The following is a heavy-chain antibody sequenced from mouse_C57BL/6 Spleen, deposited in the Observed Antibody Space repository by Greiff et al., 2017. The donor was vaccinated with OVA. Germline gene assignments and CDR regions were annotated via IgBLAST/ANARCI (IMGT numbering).Heavy chain of an antibody. V-gene: IGHV1-55*01. CDR2: IYPGSGST. CDR3: ARESNYDYDGFAY. CDR1: GYTFTSYW. D-gene: IGHD2-4*01. Sequence: QVQLQQSGAELVKPGASVKMSCKASGYTFTSYWITWVKQRPGQGLEWIGDIYPGSGSTNYNEKFKSKATLTVDTSSSTAYMQLSSLTSEDSAVYYCARESNYDYDGFAYWGQGTLVTVSA. J-gene: IGHJ3*01.